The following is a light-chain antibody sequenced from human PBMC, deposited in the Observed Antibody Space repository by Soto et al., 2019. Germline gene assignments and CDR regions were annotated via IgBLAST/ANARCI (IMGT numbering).Light chain of an antibody. V-gene: IGLV2-14*01. CDR1: SSDVGGYNY. CDR3: TSYTLRSTLA. CDR2: EVT. Sequence: QSALTQPASVSGSPGQSITISCTGTSSDVGGYNYVSWYQHHPGKAPKLLIYEVTNRPSGISNRFSGSKSGNTASLTISGLRAEDEADYYCTSYTLRSTLAFGGGTQLTVL. J-gene: IGLJ3*02.